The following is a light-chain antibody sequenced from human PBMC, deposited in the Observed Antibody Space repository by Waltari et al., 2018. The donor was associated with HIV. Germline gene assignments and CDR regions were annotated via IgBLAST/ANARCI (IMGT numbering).Light chain of an antibody. CDR3: SSYTASSTLDVV. V-gene: IGLV2-14*03. Sequence: QSALTQAASVSGSPGQSITISCTGSSSDIGAYNYVSWYQQHPDKVPKLVIYEVSNRRSGISHRFSGSKSGNTASLTISGLQADDEASYYCSSYTASSTLDVVFGGGTRLTVL. CDR1: SSDIGAYNY. J-gene: IGLJ2*01. CDR2: EVS.